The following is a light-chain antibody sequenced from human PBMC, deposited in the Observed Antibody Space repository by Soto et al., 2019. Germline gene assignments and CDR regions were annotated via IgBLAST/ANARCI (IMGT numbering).Light chain of an antibody. V-gene: IGKV3-20*01. CDR3: QQYGSSPLT. Sequence: EIVLTQSPGTLSLSPGERATLSCRASQSVGSSYLAWYQQKPGQAPRLLIYAASSRATGIPDRFSGSGSGTDFTLTISRLAPEDFAVYYCQQYGSSPLTFGGGTKVEIK. J-gene: IGKJ4*01. CDR1: QSVGSSY. CDR2: AAS.